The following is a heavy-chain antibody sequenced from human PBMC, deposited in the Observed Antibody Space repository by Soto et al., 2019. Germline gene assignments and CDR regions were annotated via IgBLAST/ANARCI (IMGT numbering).Heavy chain of an antibody. CDR1: GGTFSSYA. V-gene: IGHV1-69*13. D-gene: IGHD1-7*01. J-gene: IGHJ6*02. CDR3: ATNWNYCCYYYGMDV. CDR2: IIPIFGTA. Sequence: ASVKVSCKASGGTFSSYAISWVRQAPGQGLEWMGGIIPIFGTANYAQKFQGRVTITADESTSTAYMELSSLRSEDTAVYYCATNWNYCCYYYGMDVWGQGTTVTVS.